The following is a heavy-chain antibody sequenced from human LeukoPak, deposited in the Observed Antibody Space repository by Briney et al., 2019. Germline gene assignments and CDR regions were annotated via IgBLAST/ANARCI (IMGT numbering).Heavy chain of an antibody. CDR3: ARDLSDGAYENGVFDY. CDR1: GNTFSSYS. CDR2: IIPKVDIA. J-gene: IGHJ4*02. Sequence: ASVKVSCKASGNTFSSYSITWVRQPPGQGLEWMGRIIPKVDIANYAQKFQGRVTITADKSTSTAYIEVSSLRSEDTAVYYCARDLSDGAYENGVFDYWGQGTLVTVSS. D-gene: IGHD4-17*01. V-gene: IGHV1-69*04.